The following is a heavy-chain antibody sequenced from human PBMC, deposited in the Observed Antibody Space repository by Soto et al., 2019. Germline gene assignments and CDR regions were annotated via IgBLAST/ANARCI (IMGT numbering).Heavy chain of an antibody. CDR3: AREGGYTNSFDI. Sequence: GSLRLSCAASGFTFSTYAVHWVRQVPGKGLEWKSVISKNGSNKYYADSVKGRFTISRDNSRNTLYLEMNSLRPEFTAEYYCAREGGYTNSFDIWGQGTVVTVSS. CDR2: ISKNGSNK. V-gene: IGHV3-30-3*01. CDR1: GFTFSTYA. J-gene: IGHJ3*02. D-gene: IGHD5-12*01.